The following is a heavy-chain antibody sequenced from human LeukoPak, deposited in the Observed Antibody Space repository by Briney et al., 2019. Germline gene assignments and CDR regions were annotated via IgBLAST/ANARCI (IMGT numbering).Heavy chain of an antibody. J-gene: IGHJ6*03. V-gene: IGHV1-18*01. CDR2: ISAYNGNT. CDR1: GYTLTSYG. D-gene: IGHD2-15*01. CDR3: ARVPNSGGSCYSRYCYYYYMDV. Sequence: ASVKVSCKASGYTLTSYGISWVRQAPGQGLEWMGWISAYNGNTNYAQKLQGRVTMTTNTSTSTAYMELRSLRSDDTAVYYCARVPNSGGSCYSRYCYYYYMDVWGKGTTVTISS.